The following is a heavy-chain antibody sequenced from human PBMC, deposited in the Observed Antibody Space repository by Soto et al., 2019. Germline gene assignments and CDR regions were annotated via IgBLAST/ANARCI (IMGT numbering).Heavy chain of an antibody. V-gene: IGHV4-30-4*01. CDR3: ARAVVATIYPGHNWFDP. Sequence: QVQLQESGPGLVKPSQTLSLTCTVSGGSISSGDYYWSWIRQPPGKGLEWIGYIYYSGSTYYNPSLKSRVTISVDRSKSQFSLNLSSVTAADTAMYYCARAVVATIYPGHNWFDPWGQGTLVTVSS. CDR2: IYYSGST. CDR1: GGSISSGDYY. J-gene: IGHJ5*02. D-gene: IGHD5-12*01.